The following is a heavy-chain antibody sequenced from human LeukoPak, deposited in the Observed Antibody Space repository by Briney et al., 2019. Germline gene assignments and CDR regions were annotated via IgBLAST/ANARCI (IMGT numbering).Heavy chain of an antibody. CDR1: GVSINTYY. CDR3: ARGVRGYSYGYLFDY. Sequence: SETLSLTCTVSGVSINTYYWSWIRQPPGKGLEWIGYIYYSGSTNYNPSLKSRVTISVDTSKNQFSLKLSSVTAADTAVYYCARGVRGYSYGYLFDYWGQGTLVTVSS. D-gene: IGHD5-18*01. V-gene: IGHV4-59*01. J-gene: IGHJ4*02. CDR2: IYYSGST.